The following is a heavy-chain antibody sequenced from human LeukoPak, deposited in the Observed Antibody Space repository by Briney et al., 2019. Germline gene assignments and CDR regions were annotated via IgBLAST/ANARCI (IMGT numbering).Heavy chain of an antibody. Sequence: GGSLRHSCAASGFTFSSYAMHWVRQAPGKGLEWVAVISYDGSNKYYADSVKGRFTISRDNSKNTLYLQMNSLRAEDTAVYYCSLRFWFDPWGQGTLVTVSS. CDR1: GFTFSSYA. J-gene: IGHJ5*02. CDR3: SLRFWFDP. V-gene: IGHV3-30-3*01. CDR2: ISYDGSNK. D-gene: IGHD4-17*01.